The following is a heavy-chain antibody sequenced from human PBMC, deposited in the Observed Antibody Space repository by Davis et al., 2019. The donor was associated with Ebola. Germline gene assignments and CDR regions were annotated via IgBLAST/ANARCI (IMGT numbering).Heavy chain of an antibody. J-gene: IGHJ6*04. D-gene: IGHD6-19*01. CDR1: GYSFSNYW. CDR2: IYPGDSDT. CDR3: ARFIAVGGNYGMDV. V-gene: IGHV5-51*01. Sequence: LRLSCKGSGYSFSNYWIGWVRQMPGKGLEWMGIIYPGDSDTRYSPSFQGQVTISVDKSISTAYLQWSSLKASDTAMYYRARFIAVGGNYGMDVWGKGTTVTVSS.